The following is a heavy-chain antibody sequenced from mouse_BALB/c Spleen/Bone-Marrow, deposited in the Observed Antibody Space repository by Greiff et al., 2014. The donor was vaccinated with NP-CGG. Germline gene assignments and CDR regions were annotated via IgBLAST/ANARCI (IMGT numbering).Heavy chain of an antibody. J-gene: IGHJ2*01. CDR3: TRNWDDYFDY. V-gene: IGHV1-15*01. CDR1: GYTSTDYE. Sequence: LEESGAELVRPGASVTLSCKASGYTSTDYEIHWVKQTPVHGLEWIGAIDPETGGNAYNQKFKGKATLTADKSSSTAYMELRSLTSEDSAVYYCTRNWDDYFDYWGQGTTLTVSS. CDR2: IDPETGGN. D-gene: IGHD4-1*01.